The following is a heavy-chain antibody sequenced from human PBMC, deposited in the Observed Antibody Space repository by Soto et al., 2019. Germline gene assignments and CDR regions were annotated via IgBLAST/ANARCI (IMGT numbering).Heavy chain of an antibody. V-gene: IGHV1-18*01. CDR1: GYSFTTYG. J-gene: IGHJ6*02. D-gene: IGHD2-15*01. CDR2: ISAYNGNT. Sequence: QVQLVQSGGEVKKPGASVKVSCKTSGYSFTTYGISWVRQAPGHGLEWMGWISAYNGNTNYAQKLQGRVTMTTDTSTSTVYMELRSLRSDDTAENYCAREGPAPDSDDGMDVWGQGSTVTVSS. CDR3: AREGPAPDSDDGMDV.